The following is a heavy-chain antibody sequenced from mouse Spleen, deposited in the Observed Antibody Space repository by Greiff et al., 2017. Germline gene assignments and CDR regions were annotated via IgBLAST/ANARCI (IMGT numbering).Heavy chain of an antibody. CDR1: GFNIKDTY. CDR2: IDPANGNT. D-gene: IGHD3-2*02. J-gene: IGHJ2*01. Sequence: EVHLVESGAELVKPGASVKLSCTASGFNIKDTYMHWVKQRPEQGLEWIGRIDPANGNTKYDPKFQGKATITADTSSNTAYLQLSSLTSEDTAVYYCAREAIGSYYFDYWGQGTTLTVSS. V-gene: IGHV14-3*02. CDR3: AREAIGSYYFDY.